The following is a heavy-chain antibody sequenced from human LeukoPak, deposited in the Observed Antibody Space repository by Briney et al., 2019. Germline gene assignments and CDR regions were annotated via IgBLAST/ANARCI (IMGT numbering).Heavy chain of an antibody. CDR2: IGTAGDT. D-gene: IGHD3-10*01. V-gene: IGHV3-13*04. CDR3: ARGLVQGAFDI. CDR1: GFTFSSYD. J-gene: IGHJ3*02. Sequence: GGSLRLSCAASGFTFSSYDMHWVRQATGKGLEWASAIGTAGDTYYPGSVKGRFTISRENAKNSLYLQMNSLRAGDTAVYYCARGLVQGAFDIWGQGTMVTVSS.